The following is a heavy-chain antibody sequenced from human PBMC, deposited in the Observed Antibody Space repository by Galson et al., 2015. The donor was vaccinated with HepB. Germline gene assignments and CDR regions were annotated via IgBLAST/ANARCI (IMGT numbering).Heavy chain of an antibody. V-gene: IGHV1-3*01. D-gene: IGHD5-24*01. CDR3: ARDKDGHFDY. CDR1: GSTFTSYA. J-gene: IGHJ4*02. CDR2: INAGNGNT. Sequence: SVTVSCKASGSTFTSYAMHWVRQAPGQRLEWMGWINAGNGNTKYSQKFQGRVTVTRDTSASTAYMELSSLRSEDTAVYYCARDKDGHFDYWGQGTLVTVSS.